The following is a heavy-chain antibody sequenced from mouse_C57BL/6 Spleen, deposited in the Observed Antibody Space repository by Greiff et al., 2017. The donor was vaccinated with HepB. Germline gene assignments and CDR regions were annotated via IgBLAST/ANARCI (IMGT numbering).Heavy chain of an antibody. Sequence: EVQWVESGEGLVKPGGSLKLSCAASGFTFSSYAMSWVRQTPEKRLEWVAYISSGGDYIYYADTVKGRFTISRDNARNTLYLQMSSLKSEDTAMYYCTRDALTGTNFDYWGQGTTLTVSS. J-gene: IGHJ2*01. CDR2: ISSGGDYI. CDR1: GFTFSSYA. CDR3: TRDALTGTNFDY. D-gene: IGHD4-1*01. V-gene: IGHV5-9-1*02.